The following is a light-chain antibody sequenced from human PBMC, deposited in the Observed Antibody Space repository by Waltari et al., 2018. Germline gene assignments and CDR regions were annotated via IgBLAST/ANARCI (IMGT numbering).Light chain of an antibody. V-gene: IGKV1-39*01. Sequence: EIQMTESPSSLCASVGARGTITCRASQSISSYLNWYQQKPGKAPKPLIYAASSLQRGVPSRFSGTGSGTDFTLTISRLQPAYFAPYSCQQSYSTPTFGHGSRLEIK. CDR1: QSISSY. J-gene: IGKJ5*01. CDR2: AAS. CDR3: QQSYSTPT.